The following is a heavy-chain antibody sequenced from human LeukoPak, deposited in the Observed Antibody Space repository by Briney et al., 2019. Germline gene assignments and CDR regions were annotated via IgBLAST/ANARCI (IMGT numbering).Heavy chain of an antibody. CDR3: ASSVGRDGYNFFFDY. Sequence: GGSLRLSCAASGFTFSSYGMHWVRQAPGKGLEWVAVIWYDGSNKYYADSVKGRFTISRGNSKNTLYLQMNSLRAEDTAVYYCASSVGRDGYNFFFDYWGQGTLVTVSS. D-gene: IGHD5-24*01. V-gene: IGHV3-33*01. J-gene: IGHJ4*02. CDR2: IWYDGSNK. CDR1: GFTFSSYG.